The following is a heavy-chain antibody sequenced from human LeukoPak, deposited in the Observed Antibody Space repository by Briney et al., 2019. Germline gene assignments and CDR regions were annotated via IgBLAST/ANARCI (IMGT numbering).Heavy chain of an antibody. CDR3: AREGKDIVVVPAAIRVYYYYMDV. D-gene: IGHD2-2*01. Sequence: ASVKVSCKASGYTFTSYYMHWVRQAPGQGLEWMGIINPSGGSTSYAQKFQGRVTMTRDTSTSTVYMEPSSLRSEDTAVYYCAREGKDIVVVPAAIRVYYYYMDVWGKGTTVTISS. CDR2: INPSGGST. CDR1: GYTFTSYY. J-gene: IGHJ6*03. V-gene: IGHV1-46*01.